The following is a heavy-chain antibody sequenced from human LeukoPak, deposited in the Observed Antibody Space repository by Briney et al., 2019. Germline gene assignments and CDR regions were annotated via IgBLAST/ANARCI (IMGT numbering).Heavy chain of an antibody. Sequence: PGRSLRLSCAASGFTFSIYAIHWVRQAPGKGLEWVAVVSYDGSTKYYADSVKGRFTISRDNSKNTVYLQMNSLRAEDTAIYYCAKDASDYDYVWGHFAYWGQGTPVTVSS. V-gene: IGHV3-30*18. J-gene: IGHJ4*02. CDR3: AKDASDYDYVWGHFAY. D-gene: IGHD3-16*01. CDR1: GFTFSIYA. CDR2: VSYDGSTK.